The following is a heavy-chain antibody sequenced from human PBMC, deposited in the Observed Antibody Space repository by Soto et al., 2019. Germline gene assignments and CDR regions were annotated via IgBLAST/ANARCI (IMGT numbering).Heavy chain of an antibody. CDR3: AKPIFDYGDYPFFDY. J-gene: IGHJ4*02. CDR2: ISYDGSNK. V-gene: IGHV3-30*18. Sequence: QVQLVESGGGVVQPGRSLRLSCAASGFTFNSYGMHWVRQAPGKGLEWVAVISYDGSNKYYADSVKGRFTISRDNSKNTLYLQRNSLRAEDTAVYYCAKPIFDYGDYPFFDYWGQGTLVTVSS. CDR1: GFTFNSYG. D-gene: IGHD4-17*01.